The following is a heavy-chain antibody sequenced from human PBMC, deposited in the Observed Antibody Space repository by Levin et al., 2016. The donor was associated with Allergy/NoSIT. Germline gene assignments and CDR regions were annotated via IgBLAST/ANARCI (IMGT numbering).Heavy chain of an antibody. V-gene: IGHV5-10-1*01. J-gene: IGHJ4*02. CDR3: ARRDMVRGVIED. Sequence: KVSCKGSGYSFTSYWISWVRQMPGKGLEWMGRIDPSDSYTNYSPSFQGHVTISADKSISTAYLQWSSLKASDTAMYYCARRDMVRGVIEDWGQGTLVTVSS. CDR1: GYSFTSYW. D-gene: IGHD3-10*01. CDR2: IDPSDSYT.